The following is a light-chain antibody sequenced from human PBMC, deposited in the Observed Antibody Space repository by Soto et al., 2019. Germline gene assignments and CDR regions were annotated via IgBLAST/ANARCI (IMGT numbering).Light chain of an antibody. CDR1: SSDVGGYNY. V-gene: IGLV2-14*01. CDR3: ASYSSTSTVV. CDR2: DVN. Sequence: QSVLTQPASVSGSPGQSITISCTGTSSDVGGYNYVSWYQQHPGKAPKLMIYDVNNRPSGDSNRFSGSKTGNTASLTISGLQAEYEADYYCASYSSTSTVVFGGGTKRTVL. J-gene: IGLJ2*01.